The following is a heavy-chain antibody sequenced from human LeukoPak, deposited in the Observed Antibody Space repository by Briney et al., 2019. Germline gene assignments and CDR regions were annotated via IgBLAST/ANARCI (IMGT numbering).Heavy chain of an antibody. V-gene: IGHV2-5*01. J-gene: IGHJ4*02. D-gene: IGHD3-3*01. Sequence: SGPTLVKPTQTLTLTCTFSGFSLSTSGVGVGWIRQPPGKALEWLALIYWSDDKRYSPSLKSRLTITKDTSKNQVVLTMTNMDPVDTATYYCAHVMHYDFWSGYMFDYWGQGTLVTVSS. CDR1: GFSLSTSGVG. CDR3: AHVMHYDFWSGYMFDY. CDR2: IYWSDDK.